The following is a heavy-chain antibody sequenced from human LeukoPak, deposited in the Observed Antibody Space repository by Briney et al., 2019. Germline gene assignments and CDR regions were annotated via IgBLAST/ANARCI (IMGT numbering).Heavy chain of an antibody. J-gene: IGHJ4*02. V-gene: IGHV1-2*02. CDR1: GYTFTGYY. CDR2: INPNSGGT. D-gene: IGHD6-13*01. Sequence: ASVKVSCKASGYTFTGYYMHWVRQAPGQGLEWMGWINPNSGGTNYAQKFQGRVTMTRDTSISTAYMELSRLRSDDTAVYYCARDHGGAAAGNDYWGQGTLVTVSS. CDR3: ARDHGGAAAGNDY.